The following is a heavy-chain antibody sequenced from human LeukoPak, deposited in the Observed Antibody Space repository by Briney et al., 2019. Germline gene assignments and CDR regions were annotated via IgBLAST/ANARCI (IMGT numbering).Heavy chain of an antibody. D-gene: IGHD4-23*01. J-gene: IGHJ6*03. CDR2: IFYSGST. CDR1: SGSISTSNYY. CDR3: ARTPAVEGYYYYYMDV. Sequence: SETLSLTCTVSSGSISTSNYYWGWVRQPPGKALEWIGNIFYSGSTYYSPSLKSRVTISLDTSRNQFSLKLNSVTAADTAVYYCARTPAVEGYYYYYMDVWGKGTTVTISS. V-gene: IGHV4-39*07.